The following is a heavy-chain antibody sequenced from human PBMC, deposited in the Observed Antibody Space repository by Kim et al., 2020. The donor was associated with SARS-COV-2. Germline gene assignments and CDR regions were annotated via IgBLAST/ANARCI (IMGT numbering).Heavy chain of an antibody. CDR1: GGSFSGYY. V-gene: IGHV4-34*01. CDR2: INHSGST. Sequence: SETLSLTCAVYGGSFSGYYWSWIRQPPGKGLEWIGEINHSGSTNYNPSLKSRVTISVDTSKNQFSLKLSSVTAADTAVYYCARVPLTGAAAGDYYYYYYGMDVWGQGTTVTVSS. D-gene: IGHD6-13*01. CDR3: ARVPLTGAAAGDYYYYYYGMDV. J-gene: IGHJ6*02.